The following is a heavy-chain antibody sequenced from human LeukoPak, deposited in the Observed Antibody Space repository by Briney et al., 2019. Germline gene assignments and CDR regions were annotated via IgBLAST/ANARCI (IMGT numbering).Heavy chain of an antibody. V-gene: IGHV4-4*07. CDR1: GGSISNYY. CDR2: ISGSGTI. Sequence: SETLSLTCSVSGGSISNYYCSWILQPAGKGLEWLGRISGSGTITYNPALQSRLSISIDTSKNQFSLKLMSVTAADTAVYYCARDSGTTGEVKFDPWGQGTLVTVSS. J-gene: IGHJ5*02. D-gene: IGHD3-10*01. CDR3: ARDSGTTGEVKFDP.